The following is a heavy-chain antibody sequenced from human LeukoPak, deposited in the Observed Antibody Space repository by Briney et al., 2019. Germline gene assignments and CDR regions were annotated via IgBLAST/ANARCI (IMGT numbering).Heavy chain of an antibody. V-gene: IGHV4-59*08. CDR3: ATYSSGWPNWFDP. CDR1: GGSISSYY. Sequence: SETLSLTCTVSGGSISSYYWSWIRQPPGKGLEWIGYIYYSGSTNYNPSLKSRVTISVDTSKNQFSLKLSSVTAADTAVYYCATYSSGWPNWFDPWGQGTLVTVSS. D-gene: IGHD6-19*01. CDR2: IYYSGST. J-gene: IGHJ5*02.